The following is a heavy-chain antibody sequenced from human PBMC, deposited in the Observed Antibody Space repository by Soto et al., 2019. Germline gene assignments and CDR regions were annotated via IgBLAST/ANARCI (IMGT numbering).Heavy chain of an antibody. Sequence: GGSLRLSCAASGFTFSTYGIHWVRQAPGKGLEWVAAISFDGGREYYAESEKGRLTISRDNSKNTVYLQMKSLQPEDTAIYYCATFMTVTGPGWGRASEYWGQGTRVTVSS. D-gene: IGHD6-19*01. CDR1: GFTFSTYG. CDR2: ISFDGGRE. V-gene: IGHV3-30-3*01. J-gene: IGHJ4*02. CDR3: ATFMTVTGPGWGRASEY.